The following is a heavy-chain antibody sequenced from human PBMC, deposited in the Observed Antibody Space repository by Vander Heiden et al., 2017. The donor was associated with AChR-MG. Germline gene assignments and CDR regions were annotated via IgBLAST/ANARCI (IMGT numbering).Heavy chain of an antibody. CDR2: IRSKAYGGTR. D-gene: IGHD3-3*02. V-gene: IGHV3-49*05. CDR1: GFTYVDYA. CDR3: TRDAFLN. J-gene: IGHJ4*02. Sequence: EVQLVEYGGGLVKPGRSLRVACTASGFTYVDYAMRWFRQAPGKGLEWVGFIRSKAYGGTREYAASVEGRFTISRDDSKSIAYLQMNSLKTEDTAVYYCTRDAFLNWGQGTLVTVSS.